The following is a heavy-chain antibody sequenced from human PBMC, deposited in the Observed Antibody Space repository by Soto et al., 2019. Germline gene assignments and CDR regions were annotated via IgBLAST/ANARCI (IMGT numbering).Heavy chain of an antibody. D-gene: IGHD2-15*01. CDR3: ARGFRVAATRWWFDP. CDR1: GYTYNSYD. J-gene: IGHJ5*02. Sequence: ASVKVSCKASGYTYNSYDRSWVRQENEQGLEWMGWISTYNGNTNYAQKLQGRVTMTTDTSTSTAYMELRSLRSDDTAVYYCARGFRVAATRWWFDPWGQGTLVTGLL. CDR2: ISTYNGNT. V-gene: IGHV1-18*01.